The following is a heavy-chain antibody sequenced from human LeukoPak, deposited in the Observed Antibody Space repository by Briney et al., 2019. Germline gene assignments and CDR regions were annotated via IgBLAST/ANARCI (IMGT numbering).Heavy chain of an antibody. CDR2: IKQDGSEK. CDR1: GFTFSSYW. CDR3: ARGVSSSFDQ. D-gene: IGHD6-13*01. V-gene: IGHV3-7*04. Sequence: GGSLRLSCAASGFTFSSYWMSWVRQAPGKGLEWVANIKQDGSEKYYVDSVKGRFTISRDNAKNTLCLQMNSLRVEDTAVYYCARGVSSSFDQWGLGTLVTVSS. J-gene: IGHJ4*02.